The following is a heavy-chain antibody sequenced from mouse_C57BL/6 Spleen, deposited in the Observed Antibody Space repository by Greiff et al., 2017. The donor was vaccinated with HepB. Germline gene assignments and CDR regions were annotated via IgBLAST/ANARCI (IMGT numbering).Heavy chain of an antibody. CDR2: IHPNSGST. CDR1: GYTFTSYW. D-gene: IGHD1-1*01. V-gene: IGHV1-64*01. Sequence: QVQLQQPGAELVKPGASVKLSCKASGYTFTSYWMHWVKQRPGQGLEWIGMIHPNSGSTNYNEKFKSKATLTVDKSSSTAYMQLSSLTSEDSAVYYCARSGYYGSREFAYWGQGTLVTVSA. CDR3: ARSGYYGSREFAY. J-gene: IGHJ3*01.